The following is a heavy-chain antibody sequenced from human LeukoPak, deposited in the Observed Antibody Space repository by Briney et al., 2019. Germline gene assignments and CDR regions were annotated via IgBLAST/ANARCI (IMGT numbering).Heavy chain of an antibody. J-gene: IGHJ4*02. CDR3: ARGLRGSGSYYNVN. CDR1: GFTFSSYS. V-gene: IGHV3-21*01. CDR2: ISSSSSYI. Sequence: GGSLRLSCAASGFTFSSYSMNWVRQAPGKGLEWVSSISSSSSYIYYADSVKGRFTISRDNAKNSLYLQMNSLGAEDTAVYYCARGLRGSGSYYNVNWGQGTLVTVSS. D-gene: IGHD3-10*01.